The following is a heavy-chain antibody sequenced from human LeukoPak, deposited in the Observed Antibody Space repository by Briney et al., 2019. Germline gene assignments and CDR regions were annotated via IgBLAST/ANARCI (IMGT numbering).Heavy chain of an antibody. Sequence: SSVKVSCKASGGTFSSCTISWVRQAPGQGLEWMGRIIPILGIANYAQKFQGRVTITADKSTSTAYMELSSLRSEDTAVYYCARDRSSSSLDAFDIWGQGTMVTVSS. J-gene: IGHJ3*02. D-gene: IGHD6-6*01. CDR2: IIPILGIA. V-gene: IGHV1-69*04. CDR3: ARDRSSSSLDAFDI. CDR1: GGTFSSCT.